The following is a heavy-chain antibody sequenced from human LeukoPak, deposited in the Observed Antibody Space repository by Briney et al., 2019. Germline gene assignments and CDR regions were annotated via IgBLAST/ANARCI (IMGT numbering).Heavy chain of an antibody. V-gene: IGHV3-74*01. CDR2: INSDGSAT. CDR1: GFTFSSYW. D-gene: IGHD4-11*01. J-gene: IGHJ4*02. CDR3: VRAAYSDFPDY. Sequence: PGGSLRLSCAASGFTFSSYWMHWVRQAPGKGLVWVSHINSDGSATYADSVKGRFTIFRDNAKNTVYLQMNSLRAEDTAVYYCVRAAYSDFPDYWGQGTLVTVSS.